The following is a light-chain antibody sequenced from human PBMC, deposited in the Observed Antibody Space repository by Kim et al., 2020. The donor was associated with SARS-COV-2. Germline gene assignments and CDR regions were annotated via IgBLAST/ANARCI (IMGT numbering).Light chain of an antibody. CDR2: DAS. V-gene: IGKV1-33*01. CDR3: QQYDNLPT. CDR1: QDISNH. Sequence: SASVGDRVTITCQASQDISNHLNWYQQTPGKVPNLLIYDASKLETGVPSRFSGSGSGTDFTLTISSLQPEDIATYYCQQYDNLPTFGGGTKVDIK. J-gene: IGKJ4*01.